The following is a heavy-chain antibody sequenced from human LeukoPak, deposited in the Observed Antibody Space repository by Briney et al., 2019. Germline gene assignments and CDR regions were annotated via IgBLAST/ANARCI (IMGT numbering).Heavy chain of an antibody. CDR2: INPSAGST. Sequence: GASVKVSCKASGYTFTRYYMHWVRQAAGQGLEWMGIINPSAGSTSYAPKLQGRVTLTRDTSTSTVYMELSSLGYEDTAIYYCARAPDNYGIDDYWGQGTLLTVSS. CDR3: ARAPDNYGIDDY. V-gene: IGHV1-46*04. D-gene: IGHD5-18*01. J-gene: IGHJ4*02. CDR1: GYTFTRYY.